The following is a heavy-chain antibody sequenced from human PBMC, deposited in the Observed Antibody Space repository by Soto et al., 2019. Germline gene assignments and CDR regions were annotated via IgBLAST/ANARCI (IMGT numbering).Heavy chain of an antibody. CDR2: MNLNSGYT. D-gene: IGHD4-17*01. V-gene: IGHV1-8*01. J-gene: IGHJ4*02. CDR1: GYTFTRYD. Sequence: QVQLVQSGAEVKKPGASVKVSCRASGYTFTRYDINWVRQATGQGLEWMGWMNLNSGYTGHAQKFQGIVTMTRDSSTSTAYMELSSLRSEDTAVYYCARVNGDIDYWGQGTLVTVSS. CDR3: ARVNGDIDY.